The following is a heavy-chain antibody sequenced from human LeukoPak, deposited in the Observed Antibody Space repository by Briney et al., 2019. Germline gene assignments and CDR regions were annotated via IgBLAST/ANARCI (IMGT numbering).Heavy chain of an antibody. D-gene: IGHD5-12*01. V-gene: IGHV3-48*02. CDR2: ISSSSSTI. J-gene: IGHJ4*02. CDR1: GFTFSGYS. Sequence: GGSLRLSCAASGFTFSGYSMNWVRQAPGKGLEWISYISSSSSTIYYADSVKGRFTISRDNAKNSLYLQMNSLRDEDTAVYYCARVRATFSPHFDNWGQGTLVTVSS. CDR3: ARVRATFSPHFDN.